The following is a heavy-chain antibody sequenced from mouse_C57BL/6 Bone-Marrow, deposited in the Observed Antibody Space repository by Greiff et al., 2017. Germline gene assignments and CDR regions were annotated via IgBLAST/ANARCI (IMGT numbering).Heavy chain of an antibody. Sequence: QVQLQQPGAELVKPGASVKMSCKASGYTFTSYWITWVKQRPGQGLEWIGDIYPGSGSTNYNEKFKSKATLTVDTSSSTAYMQLSSLTSEDSAVYDCARGHYYGSSYAWYFDVWGTGATVTVSS. CDR2: IYPGSGST. V-gene: IGHV1-55*01. J-gene: IGHJ1*03. D-gene: IGHD1-1*01. CDR1: GYTFTSYW. CDR3: ARGHYYGSSYAWYFDV.